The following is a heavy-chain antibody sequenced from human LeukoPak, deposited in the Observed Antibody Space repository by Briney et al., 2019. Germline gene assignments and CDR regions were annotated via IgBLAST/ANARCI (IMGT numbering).Heavy chain of an antibody. CDR1: GGSISSYY. V-gene: IGHV4-59*01. CDR3: AREQLGYCSGGSCYGGWYFDY. Sequence: SETLSLTCTVSGGSISSYYWSWLRQPPGKGLEWIGYIYYSGSTNYNPSLKSRVTISVDTSKNQFSLKLSSVTAADTAVYYCAREQLGYCSGGSCYGGWYFDYWGQGTLVTVSS. D-gene: IGHD2-15*01. J-gene: IGHJ4*02. CDR2: IYYSGST.